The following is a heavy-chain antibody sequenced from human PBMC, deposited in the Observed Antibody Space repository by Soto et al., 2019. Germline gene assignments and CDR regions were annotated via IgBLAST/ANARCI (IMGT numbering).Heavy chain of an antibody. J-gene: IGHJ5*02. D-gene: IGHD3-3*01. V-gene: IGHV3-30*18. CDR3: AKDGDFRSFDGWLDA. CDR1: GFTFSNYG. Sequence: QVQVVESGRGVVQPGRSLRLSCAASGFTFSNYGMHWVRQAPGKGLEWVAVISYDGNREYYIDSVKGRFTISRDNSENTVHLQMNSLRGEDTAVYYCAKDGDFRSFDGWLDAWGQGTLVTVSS. CDR2: ISYDGNRE.